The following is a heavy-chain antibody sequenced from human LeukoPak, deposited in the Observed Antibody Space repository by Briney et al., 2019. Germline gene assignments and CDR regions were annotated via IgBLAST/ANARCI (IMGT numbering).Heavy chain of an antibody. V-gene: IGHV1-2*02. D-gene: IGHD2-2*01. CDR3: ASTGIVVVPAASAY. Sequence: ASVKVSCKASGYTFTGYYMHWVRQAPGQGLEWMGWINPNSGGTNYAQKFQGRVTMTRDTSISTAYMELSRLRSDDTAGYYCASTGIVVVPAASAYWGQGTLVTVSS. CDR1: GYTFTGYY. CDR2: INPNSGGT. J-gene: IGHJ4*02.